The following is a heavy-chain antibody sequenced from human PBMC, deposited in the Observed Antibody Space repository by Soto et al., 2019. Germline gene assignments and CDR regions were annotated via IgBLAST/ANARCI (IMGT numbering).Heavy chain of an antibody. CDR3: ASTEEYYYDSSGYYYLEYFQH. CDR2: ISAYNGNT. Sequence: QVQLVQSGAEVKKPGASVKVSCKASGYTFTSYGISWVRQAPGQGLEWMGWISAYNGNTNYAQKFQGRVTITADESTSTAYMELSSLRSEDTAVYYCASTEEYYYDSSGYYYLEYFQHWGQGTLVTVSS. J-gene: IGHJ1*01. D-gene: IGHD3-22*01. CDR1: GYTFTSYG. V-gene: IGHV1-18*01.